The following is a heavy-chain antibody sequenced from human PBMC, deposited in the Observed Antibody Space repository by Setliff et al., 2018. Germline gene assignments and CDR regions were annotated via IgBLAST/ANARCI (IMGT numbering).Heavy chain of an antibody. V-gene: IGHV4-30-4*08. CDR3: ARESRYYYDNLGTLDY. CDR2: IYSSGST. J-gene: IGHJ4*02. CDR1: Y. Sequence: YWSWIRQPPGKGLEWIGYIYSSGSTYYNPSLKSRVSISVDTSKNQFSLKLSSVTAADTAVYYCARESRYYYDNLGTLDYWGQGTLVTVSS. D-gene: IGHD3-22*01.